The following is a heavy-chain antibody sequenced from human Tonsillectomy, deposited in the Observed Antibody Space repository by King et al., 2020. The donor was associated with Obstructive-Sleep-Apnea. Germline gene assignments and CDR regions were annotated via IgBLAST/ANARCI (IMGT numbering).Heavy chain of an antibody. J-gene: IGHJ5*02. Sequence: VQLVESGGGVVQPGRSLRLSCAASGFTFRNYAMHWVRQAPGKGLEWVAVMSYDGTNEYYSDSVKGRFTISRDNFKNTLFLQLDRLRVEDTAVYYCARGGVDVVLAIAATKGYFDPWGQGTLVTVSS. CDR3: ARGGVDVVLAIAATKGYFDP. D-gene: IGHD2-15*01. CDR1: GFTFRNYA. CDR2: MSYDGTNE. V-gene: IGHV3-30*04.